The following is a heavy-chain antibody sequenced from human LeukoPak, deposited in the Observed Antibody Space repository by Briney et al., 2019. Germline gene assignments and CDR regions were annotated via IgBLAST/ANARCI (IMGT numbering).Heavy chain of an antibody. J-gene: IGHJ4*02. V-gene: IGHV3-23*01. CDR2: ISGSGGST. Sequence: GGSLRLSCAASGFTFSSYAMSWVRQAPGKGLEWVSAISGSGGSTYYADSVKGRFTISRDNSKNTLYLQMNSLRTEDTAMYYCARDPWYSSRGLVSRLDLDYWGQGTLVTVSS. CDR3: ARDPWYSSRGLVSRLDLDY. D-gene: IGHD6-13*01. CDR1: GFTFSSYA.